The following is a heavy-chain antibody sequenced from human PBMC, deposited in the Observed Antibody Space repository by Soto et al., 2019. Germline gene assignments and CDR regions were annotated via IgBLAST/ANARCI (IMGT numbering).Heavy chain of an antibody. J-gene: IGHJ6*03. CDR3: ARDQTSSYFNGYYYYMDV. Sequence: GGSLRLSCAASGFTFSSYSMNWVRQAPGKGLEWVSSISSSSSYIYYADSVKGRFTISRDNAKNSLYLQMNSLRAEDTAVYYCARDQTSSYFNGYYYYMDVWGKGTTVTVSS. CDR1: GFTFSSYS. CDR2: ISSSSSYI. V-gene: IGHV3-21*01. D-gene: IGHD2-8*01.